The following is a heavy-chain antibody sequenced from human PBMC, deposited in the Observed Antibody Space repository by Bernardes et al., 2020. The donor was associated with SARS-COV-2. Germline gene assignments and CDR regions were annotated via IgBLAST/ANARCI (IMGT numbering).Heavy chain of an antibody. V-gene: IGHV3-7*01. CDR2: IKEDGSAT. CDR3: ARLVPGYRSSIWDYFDY. J-gene: IGHJ4*02. CDR1: GFTFSSHW. Sequence: GGSLRLSCAASGFTFSSHWMAWVRQAPGRGLEYVANIKEDGSATNYADSVKGRFTISRDNAKNSLYLQLNSLRAEDTAVYYCARLVPGYRSSIWDYFDYAGQGTLVTVSS. D-gene: IGHD6-13*01.